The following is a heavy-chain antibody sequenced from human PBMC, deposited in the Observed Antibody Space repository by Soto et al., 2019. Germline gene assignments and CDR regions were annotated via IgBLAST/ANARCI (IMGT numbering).Heavy chain of an antibody. CDR1: GGSISSYY. J-gene: IGHJ3*02. V-gene: IGHV4-59*01. CDR3: ARSTTVRAFDI. CDR2: IYYSGST. Sequence: PSVTLSLTCTVSGGSISSYYWSWIRQPPGKGLEWIGYIYYSGSTNYNPSLKSRVTISVDTSKKEFSLKLSFVTAADTAVYYCARSTTVRAFDIWGQGTMVTVSS. D-gene: IGHD4-17*01.